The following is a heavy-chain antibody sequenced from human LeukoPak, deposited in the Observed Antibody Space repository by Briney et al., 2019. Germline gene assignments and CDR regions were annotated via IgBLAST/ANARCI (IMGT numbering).Heavy chain of an antibody. CDR2: INHSGST. J-gene: IGHJ6*03. CDR3: ARIYCGGDCRGYYYHYYMDV. CDR1: GGSFSGYY. V-gene: IGHV4-34*01. Sequence: SETLSLTCAVYGGSFSGYYWSWLRQPPGKGLEWIGEINHSGSTNYNPSLKSRVTISVDTSKKQFSLKLSSVTAADTAVYYCARIYCGGDCRGYYYHYYMDVWGKGTTVTISS. D-gene: IGHD2-21*02.